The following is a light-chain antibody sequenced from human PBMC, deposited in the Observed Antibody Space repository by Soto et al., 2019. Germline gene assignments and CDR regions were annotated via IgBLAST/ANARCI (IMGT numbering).Light chain of an antibody. CDR1: SGSIASNY. J-gene: IGLJ2*01. Sequence: FMLTQPHSVSETPGKTVTISCTRSSGSIASNYVQWYQQRPGRAPTSVIYEDNQRPSGVPDRFSGSIDSSSNSASLTISGLKTEDEADYYCQSLRVFGGGTKVTVL. CDR3: QSLRV. V-gene: IGLV6-57*04. CDR2: EDN.